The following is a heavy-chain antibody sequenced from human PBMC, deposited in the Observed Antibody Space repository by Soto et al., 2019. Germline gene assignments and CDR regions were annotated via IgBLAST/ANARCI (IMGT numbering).Heavy chain of an antibody. CDR1: GGSISSGGYY. Sequence: PSETLSLTCTVSGGSISSGGYYWSWIRQHPGKGLEWIGYIYYSGSTYYNPSLKSRVTISVDTSKNQFSLKLSSVTAADTAVYYCARLPRSSSGTQHWYFALWGRGTLVTVSS. D-gene: IGHD3-10*01. J-gene: IGHJ2*01. CDR3: ARLPRSSSGTQHWYFAL. V-gene: IGHV4-31*03. CDR2: IYYSGST.